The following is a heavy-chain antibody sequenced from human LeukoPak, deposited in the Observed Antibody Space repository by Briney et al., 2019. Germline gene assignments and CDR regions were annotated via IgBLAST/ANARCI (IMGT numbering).Heavy chain of an antibody. CDR1: GGSISSYY. D-gene: IGHD5-12*01. Sequence: SETLSLTCTVSGGSISSYYWSWIRQPPGKGLEWIGYIYYSGSTNYNPSLKSRVTISVDTSKNQFSLKLSSVAAADTAVYYCARLPSRGRFDPWGQGTLVTVSS. J-gene: IGHJ5*02. V-gene: IGHV4-59*01. CDR3: ARLPSRGRFDP. CDR2: IYYSGST.